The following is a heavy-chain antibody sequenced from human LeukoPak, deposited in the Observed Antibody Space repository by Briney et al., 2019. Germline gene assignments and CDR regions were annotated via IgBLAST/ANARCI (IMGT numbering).Heavy chain of an antibody. Sequence: SGTLSLTCTVSGYSISSGYYWGWIRQPPGKGLEWIGSIYHSGSTYYNPSLKSRVTISVDTSKNQFSLKLSSVTAADTAVYYCARTPIVVVVALATGAFDIWGQGTMVTVSS. D-gene: IGHD2-15*01. CDR1: GYSISSGYY. CDR3: ARTPIVVVVALATGAFDI. CDR2: IYHSGST. J-gene: IGHJ3*02. V-gene: IGHV4-38-2*02.